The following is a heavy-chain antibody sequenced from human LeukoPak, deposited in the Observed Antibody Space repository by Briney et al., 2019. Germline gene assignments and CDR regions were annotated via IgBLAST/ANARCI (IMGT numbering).Heavy chain of an antibody. D-gene: IGHD5-24*01. J-gene: IGHJ4*02. CDR1: GFNFSNYG. Sequence: GRSLRLSCVASGFNFSNYGMHWVRQAPGKGLEWVAVIWHDGSNKYYADSVKGRFTISRDNSKNTLYLQMNSLRAEDTAVYYCARVRDGYNPFDYWGQGTLVTVSS. V-gene: IGHV3-33*01. CDR2: IWHDGSNK. CDR3: ARVRDGYNPFDY.